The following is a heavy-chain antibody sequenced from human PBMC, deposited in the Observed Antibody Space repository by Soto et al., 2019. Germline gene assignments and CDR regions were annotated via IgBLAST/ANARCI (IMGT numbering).Heavy chain of an antibody. V-gene: IGHV1-18*04. CDR1: GYAFTSYG. Sequence: ASVKVSCQASGYAFTSYGFSWVRQAPGQGLEWMGWISAYNGNTNYAQKLQGRVTMTTDTSTSTAYMELRSLRSDDTAVYYCARDHCSSTSCYSAVDYWGQGTLVTVSS. CDR3: ARDHCSSTSCYSAVDY. D-gene: IGHD2-2*02. J-gene: IGHJ4*02. CDR2: ISAYNGNT.